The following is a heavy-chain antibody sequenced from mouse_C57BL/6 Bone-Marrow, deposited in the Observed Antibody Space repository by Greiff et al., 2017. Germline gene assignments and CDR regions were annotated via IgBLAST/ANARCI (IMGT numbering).Heavy chain of an antibody. D-gene: IGHD1-1*01. CDR3: ARLGITSYAMDY. CDR1: GFTFSDYG. CDR2: ISSGSSTI. J-gene: IGHJ4*01. V-gene: IGHV5-17*01. Sequence: EVNVVESGGGLVKPGGSLKLSCAASGFTFSDYGMHWVRQAPEKGLEWVAYISSGSSTIYYADTVKGRFTISRDNDKNTLFLQMTSLRSEDTAMYYCARLGITSYAMDYWGQGTSVTVSS.